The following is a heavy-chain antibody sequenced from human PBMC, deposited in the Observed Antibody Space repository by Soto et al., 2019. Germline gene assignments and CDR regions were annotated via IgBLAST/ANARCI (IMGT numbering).Heavy chain of an antibody. V-gene: IGHV4-31*03. CDR3: ARAAANIDY. D-gene: IGHD2-2*01. Sequence: QVQLQESGPGLVKASQTLSLTCTVSGGSISSSGSYWTWIRQHPGKGLEWIGYISYSGSTVYNLSFESRVTISLDTSQNQFSLNLNSVTAADTAVYYCARAAANIDYWGQGTLVTVSS. CDR2: ISYSGST. J-gene: IGHJ4*02. CDR1: GGSISSSGSY.